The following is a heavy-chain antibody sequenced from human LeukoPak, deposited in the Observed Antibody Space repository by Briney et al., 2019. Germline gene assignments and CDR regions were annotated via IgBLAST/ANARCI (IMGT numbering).Heavy chain of an antibody. CDR1: GFTFSSYS. Sequence: GGSLRLSCAASGFTFSSYSMNWVRQAPGKGLEWVSSISSSSSYIYYADSVKGRFTISRDNAKNSLYLQMNSLRAEDTAVYYCARDDYYDSSGYYLIVGGNHALDYWGQGTLVTVSS. V-gene: IGHV3-21*01. J-gene: IGHJ4*02. D-gene: IGHD3-22*01. CDR2: ISSSSSYI. CDR3: ARDDYYDSSGYYLIVGGNHALDY.